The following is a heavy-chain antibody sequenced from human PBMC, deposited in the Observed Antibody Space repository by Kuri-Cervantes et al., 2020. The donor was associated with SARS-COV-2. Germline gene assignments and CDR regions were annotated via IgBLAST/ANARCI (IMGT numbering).Heavy chain of an antibody. J-gene: IGHJ6*02. CDR1: GYTFTGYY. CDR3: ARDRRVCSGGSCYYYYYGMDV. CDR2: INPNSGGT. D-gene: IGHD2-15*01. V-gene: IGHV1-2*04. Sequence: ASVKVSCKASGYTFTGYYMHWVRQAPGQGLEWMGWINPNSGGTNYAQKFQGWVTMTRDTSISTAYMELSRLRSDDTAVYYCARDRRVCSGGSCYYYYYGMDVCGQGTTVTVSS.